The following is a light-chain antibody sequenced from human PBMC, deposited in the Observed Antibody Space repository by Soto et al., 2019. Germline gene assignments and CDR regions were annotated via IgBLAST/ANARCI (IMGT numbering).Light chain of an antibody. V-gene: IGLV2-14*03. CDR3: SSYTSSSTQV. CDR2: DVS. CDR1: SSDVGGYNF. Sequence: QSALTQPASVSGSPGQSITISCTGTSSDVGGYNFVSWYQYHPGKAPKLMIYDVSNRPSGASTRFSGSKSGNTASLTISGLQAEDEADYYCSSYTSSSTQVFGTGTTLTVL. J-gene: IGLJ1*01.